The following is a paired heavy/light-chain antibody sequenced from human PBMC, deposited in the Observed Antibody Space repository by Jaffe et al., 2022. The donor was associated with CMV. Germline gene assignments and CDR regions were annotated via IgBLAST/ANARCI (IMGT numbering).Heavy chain of an antibody. CDR1: GFIFSNYG. D-gene: IGHD2-21*01. CDR2: IWYDGSKK. V-gene: IGHV3-33*08. Sequence: QVQLVESGGGVVQPGRSLRLSCAASGFIFSNYGMHWVRQAPGKGLEWVAVIWYDGSKKYYADSVRGRFTISRDNSKNTLFLQMNSLRVEDTTVYYCTRDIHSRYFDLWGRGTLVTVSS. CDR3: TRDIHSRYFDL. J-gene: IGHJ2*01.
Light chain of an antibody. J-gene: IGKJ4*01. Sequence: DIQMTQSPSSLSASVGDRVTITCQASQDISNYLNWYQQKPGKAPELLIYDASNLQTGVPSRFSGSGSGTDFSFTISSLQPEDIATYYCQHYNNVPPVTFGGGTKVEI. CDR2: DAS. CDR1: QDISNY. V-gene: IGKV1-33*01. CDR3: QHYNNVPPVT.